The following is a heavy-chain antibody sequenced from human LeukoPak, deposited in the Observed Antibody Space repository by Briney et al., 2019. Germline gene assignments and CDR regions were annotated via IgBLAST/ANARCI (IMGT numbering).Heavy chain of an antibody. CDR1: GGSISGYY. CDR3: ARQASCGTATCNPFDY. CDR2: IYYSGST. Sequence: PSESLSLTCTVSGGSISGYYLIWIRQPPGKGLEWIGFIYYSGSTTYNPSLKSRVTISVDTSKNQFSLKLRSVTAADTAVYFCARQASCGTATCNPFDYWGQGTLVNVSS. J-gene: IGHJ4*02. D-gene: IGHD1-7*01. V-gene: IGHV4-59*08.